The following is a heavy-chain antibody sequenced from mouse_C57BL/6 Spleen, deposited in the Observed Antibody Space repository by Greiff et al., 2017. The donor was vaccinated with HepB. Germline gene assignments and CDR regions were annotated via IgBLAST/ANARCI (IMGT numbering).Heavy chain of an antibody. V-gene: IGHV1-53*01. D-gene: IGHD1-1*01. CDR2: INPSNGGT. J-gene: IGHJ3*01. Sequence: QVQLQQPGTELVKPGASVKLSCKASGYTFTSYWMHWVKQRPGQGLEWIGNINPSNGGTNYNEKFKSKATLTVDKSSSTAYMQLSSLTSEDSAVYYCARSGGSSSIAWFACWGQGTLVTVSA. CDR1: GYTFTSYW. CDR3: ARSGGSSSIAWFAC.